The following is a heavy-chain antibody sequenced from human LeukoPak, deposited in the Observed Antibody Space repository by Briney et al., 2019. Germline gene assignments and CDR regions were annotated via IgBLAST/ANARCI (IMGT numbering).Heavy chain of an antibody. CDR1: GFPFSDYY. V-gene: IGHV3-11*03. D-gene: IGHD4-17*01. CDR2: ISAGPTYT. Sequence: PGGSLRLSCAASGFPFSDYYMSWIPQSPGKGLEWISYISAGPTYTNYADSVKGRFTISRDNTKNSLYLQMNSLRAEDTAVYYCARSPHDSGDSYLPVVDYWGQGALVTVSS. CDR3: ARSPHDSGDSYLPVVDY. J-gene: IGHJ4*02.